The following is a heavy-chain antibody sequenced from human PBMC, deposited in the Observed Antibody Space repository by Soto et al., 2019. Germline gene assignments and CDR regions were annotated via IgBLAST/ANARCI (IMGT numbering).Heavy chain of an antibody. CDR3: SHRMVVAGIDTFDF. CDR2: IYWDDDK. V-gene: IGHV2-5*02. CDR1: GFSLNTHAMG. J-gene: IGHJ3*01. Sequence: GSGPTLVNPTQTLTLTCTFTGFSLNTHAMGVGWIRQPPGKALEWLALIYWDDDKRYSPTLNSRLTITKDTSKNQVVLTMTNVDPVDTATYYCSHRMVVAGIDTFDFCCPGTMVTVSS. D-gene: IGHD6-19*01.